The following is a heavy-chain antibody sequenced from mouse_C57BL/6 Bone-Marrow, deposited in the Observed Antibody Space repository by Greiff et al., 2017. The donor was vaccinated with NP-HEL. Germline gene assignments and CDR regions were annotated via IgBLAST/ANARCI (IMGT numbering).Heavy chain of an antibody. V-gene: IGHV1-59*01. CDR2: IYPSDSYT. CDR3: GYSNYVYYAMDY. J-gene: IGHJ4*01. Sequence: QVQLQQPGAELVRPGTSVKLSCQASGYTLTSYWMHRVKQRPGHGLEWVGVIYPSDSYTNYNQKFKGKVTLTVDTSSSTAYMQLSSLTSEDSAVYYCGYSNYVYYAMDYWGQGTSVTVSA. D-gene: IGHD2-5*01. CDR1: GYTLTSYW.